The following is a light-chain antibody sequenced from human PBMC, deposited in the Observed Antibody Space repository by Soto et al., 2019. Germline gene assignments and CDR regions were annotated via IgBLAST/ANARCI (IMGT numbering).Light chain of an antibody. J-gene: IGKJ2*02. Sequence: DIQLTQSPSSLSASVGDRVTITCRASQSVTYYLHWYQQKPGRAPRLLIFVASSLQSGVPSRFSGGGSGTDYTLTISSLLPDDFESYYGPHNYNTPCTFGQGTKVESK. CDR2: VAS. CDR1: QSVTYY. CDR3: PHNYNTPCT. V-gene: IGKV1-39*01.